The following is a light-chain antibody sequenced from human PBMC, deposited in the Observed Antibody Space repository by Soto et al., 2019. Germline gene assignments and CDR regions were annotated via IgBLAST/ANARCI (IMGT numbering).Light chain of an antibody. CDR1: SSDVGAYNY. V-gene: IGLV2-11*01. Sequence: QSVLTQPRSVSGSPGQSVTISCTGTSSDVGAYNYVSWYQQHPGRAPKFMIYDVTKRPSGVPDRFSGSKSDNTASLTISGLQADDEADYYCCSYAGTYSYVFGTGTKVTVL. J-gene: IGLJ1*01. CDR3: CSYAGTYSYV. CDR2: DVT.